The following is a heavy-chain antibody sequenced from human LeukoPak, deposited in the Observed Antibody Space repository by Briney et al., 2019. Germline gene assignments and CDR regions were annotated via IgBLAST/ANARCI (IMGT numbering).Heavy chain of an antibody. CDR1: GFTFSSQE. D-gene: IGHD1-14*01. J-gene: IGHJ5*02. Sequence: PGGSLRLSCAASGFTFSSQEMSWVRQAPGKGLEWVSYISSSGAITYYADSGRGRFTISRDNAKSSLYLQMNSLRAEDTALYYCVRDRGVEPSGDNCLDPWGQGTLVAVSS. CDR3: VRDRGVEPSGDNCLDP. CDR2: ISSSGAIT. V-gene: IGHV3-48*03.